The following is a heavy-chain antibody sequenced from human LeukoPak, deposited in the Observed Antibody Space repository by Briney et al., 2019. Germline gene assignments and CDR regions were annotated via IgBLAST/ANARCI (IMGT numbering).Heavy chain of an antibody. D-gene: IGHD3-22*01. CDR3: SPARDRSGYYCEY. CDR2: IRYDGSNK. CDR1: GFTFSSYG. Sequence: GGSLRLFCAASGFTFSSYGMHWVRQAPGKGLEWVAVIRYDGSNKYYADSVKGRFTISRGNAKNTLYLQMNSLRAEDTPVYYCSPARDRSGYYCEYWGQGPLVTVSS. J-gene: IGHJ4*02. V-gene: IGHV3-30*02.